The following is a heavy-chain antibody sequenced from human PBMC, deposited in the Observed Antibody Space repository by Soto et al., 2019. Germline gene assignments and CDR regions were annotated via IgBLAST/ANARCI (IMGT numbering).Heavy chain of an antibody. CDR2: FDPEDGET. D-gene: IGHD5-12*01. CDR1: GYTLTELS. J-gene: IGHJ3*02. Sequence: ASVKVSCKVSGYTLTELSMHWVRQAPGKGLEWMGGFDPEDGETIYAQKFQGRVTMTEDTSTDTAYMELSSLRSEDTAAYYCATRDIVATSGPVGLLDIWGQGTMVIVSS. V-gene: IGHV1-24*01. CDR3: ATRDIVATSGPVGLLDI.